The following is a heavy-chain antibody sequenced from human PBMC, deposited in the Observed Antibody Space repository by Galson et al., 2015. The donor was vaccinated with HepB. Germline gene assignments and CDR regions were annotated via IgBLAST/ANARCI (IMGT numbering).Heavy chain of an antibody. V-gene: IGHV3-23*01. J-gene: IGHJ6*02. Sequence: SLRLSCAASGIDFKYFAMTWVRQAPGKGLEWFLTIRGSGDSTYYADSVKGRFTIYRDNSKNTLYLQMSSLGAEDTAVYYCAKFHYYDRSGYYLYYFGMDVWGQGTTVTVSS. CDR2: IRGSGDST. CDR3: AKFHYYDRSGYYLYYFGMDV. D-gene: IGHD3-22*01. CDR1: GIDFKYFA.